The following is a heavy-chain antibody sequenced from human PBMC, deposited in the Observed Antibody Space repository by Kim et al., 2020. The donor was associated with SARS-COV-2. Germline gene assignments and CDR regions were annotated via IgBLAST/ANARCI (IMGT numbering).Heavy chain of an antibody. D-gene: IGHD1-26*01. CDR2: IKEDGNEK. Sequence: GGSLRLSCVASGFSFSAYWMSWVRQAPGKGLEWVANIKEDGNEKYYVDSVKGRFTISRDNAKNSQYLQMNSLKVEDTAVYYCARIFGPREFDHWGQGTLVTVSS. J-gene: IGHJ4*02. CDR3: ARIFGPREFDH. CDR1: GFSFSAYW. V-gene: IGHV3-7*01.